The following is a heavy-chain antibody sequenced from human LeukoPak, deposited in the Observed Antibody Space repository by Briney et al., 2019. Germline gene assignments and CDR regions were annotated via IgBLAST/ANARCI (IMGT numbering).Heavy chain of an antibody. CDR2: ISAYNGNT. CDR1: GYTFTSYG. Sequence: GASVKVSCKASGYTFTSYGISWVRQAPGQGLEWMGWISAYNGNTNYAQKLQGRVTMTTDTSTSTACMGLRSLRSDDTAVYYCARWGLAYCGGDCYSSFDYWGQGTLVTVSS. J-gene: IGHJ4*02. D-gene: IGHD2-21*02. V-gene: IGHV1-18*01. CDR3: ARWGLAYCGGDCYSSFDY.